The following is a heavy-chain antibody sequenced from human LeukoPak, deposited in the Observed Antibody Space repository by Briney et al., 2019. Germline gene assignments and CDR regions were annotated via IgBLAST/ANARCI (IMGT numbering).Heavy chain of an antibody. CDR2: IYPGNSDT. Sequence: ESLKISCKGSGYSFTSYWVAWVRQMPGKGLEWMGIIYPGNSDTRYSPAFQGQVTISADKSISTAYLQWSSLKASDTAMFYCARYSTYVDYWGQGTLVTVSS. CDR1: GYSFTSYW. V-gene: IGHV5-51*01. D-gene: IGHD2/OR15-2a*01. J-gene: IGHJ4*02. CDR3: ARYSTYVDY.